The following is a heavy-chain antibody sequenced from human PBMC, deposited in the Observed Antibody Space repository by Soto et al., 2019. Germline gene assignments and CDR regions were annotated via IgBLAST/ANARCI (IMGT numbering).Heavy chain of an antibody. Sequence: SETLSLTSTVSGGSISSYYWSWIRQPPGKGLEWIGYIYYSGSTNYNPSLKSRVTISVDTSKNQFSLKLSSVTAADTAVYYCARVGIYGASAPFAPWGQGTLVTVSS. D-gene: IGHD4-17*01. J-gene: IGHJ5*02. V-gene: IGHV4-59*01. CDR1: GGSISSYY. CDR2: IYYSGST. CDR3: ARVGIYGASAPFAP.